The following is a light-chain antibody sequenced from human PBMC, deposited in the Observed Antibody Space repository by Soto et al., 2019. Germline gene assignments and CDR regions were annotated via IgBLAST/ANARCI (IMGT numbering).Light chain of an antibody. J-gene: IGKJ1*01. CDR2: GAS. CDR3: QQYNNWPTWT. CDR1: QSVSSD. Sequence: EIVLTQSPDTLSVSPGERATLSCLASQSVSSDLAWYQQKPGQAPRLLIYGASTRATGIPARFSGSGSGTEFTLTISSLQSEDFAVYYCQQYNNWPTWTFGQGTKVDIK. V-gene: IGKV3-15*01.